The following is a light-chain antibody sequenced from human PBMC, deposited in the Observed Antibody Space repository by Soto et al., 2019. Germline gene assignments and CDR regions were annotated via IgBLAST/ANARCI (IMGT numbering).Light chain of an antibody. V-gene: IGKV3-20*01. J-gene: IGKJ2*01. CDR2: GSY. CDR3: QQYSSSYDTSLYT. CDR1: QSVSSSY. Sequence: EIVLTQSPGTLALSPRETATLSARACQSVSSSYLAWYQQKPGQAPRLLVYGSYHRATGIADRFSGSGSGTDFTLTISRLEPEDFAVYYCQQYSSSYDTSLYTFGQGTKVDIK.